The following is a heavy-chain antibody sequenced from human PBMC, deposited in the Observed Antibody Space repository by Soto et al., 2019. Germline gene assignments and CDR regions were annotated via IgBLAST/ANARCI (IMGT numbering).Heavy chain of an antibody. Sequence: QVQLVQSGAEVKKPGSSVKVSCKASGGTFSSHAISWVRQAPGQGLEWMGGIIHIFGTANYAQKFQGRVTITADEDTTTAYMELSSLRSEDTAVYYCARDLKRYYDSSGSGYYYYGMDVWGQGTTVTVSS. CDR3: ARDLKRYYDSSGSGYYYYGMDV. D-gene: IGHD3-22*01. CDR1: GGTFSSHA. V-gene: IGHV1-69*01. CDR2: IIHIFGTA. J-gene: IGHJ6*02.